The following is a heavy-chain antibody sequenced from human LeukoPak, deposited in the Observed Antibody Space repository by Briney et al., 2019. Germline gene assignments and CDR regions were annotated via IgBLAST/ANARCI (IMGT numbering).Heavy chain of an antibody. Sequence: GGSLRLSCAASGFTFSSYGMHWVRQAPGKGLEWVAVISYDGSNKYYADSVKGRFTISRDNSKNTLYLQMNSLRAEDTAVYYCAKGAALNWFDPWGQGTLVTVSS. J-gene: IGHJ5*02. CDR2: ISYDGSNK. CDR1: GFTFSSYG. D-gene: IGHD6-25*01. V-gene: IGHV3-30*18. CDR3: AKGAALNWFDP.